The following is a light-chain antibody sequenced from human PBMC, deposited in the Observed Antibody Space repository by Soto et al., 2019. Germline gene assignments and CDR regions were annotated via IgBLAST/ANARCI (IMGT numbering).Light chain of an antibody. CDR1: QSVSSN. CDR2: GAS. V-gene: IGKV3-15*01. CDR3: QQYNIWLS. Sequence: EIVMTQSPVTLSVSPGERATLSCRASQSVSSNLAWYQQKPGQAPRLFIYGASTRATGIPARFTGSGSGTEFTLTISSLQSEDFAVYYCQQYNIWLSFGGGTKVDIK. J-gene: IGKJ4*01.